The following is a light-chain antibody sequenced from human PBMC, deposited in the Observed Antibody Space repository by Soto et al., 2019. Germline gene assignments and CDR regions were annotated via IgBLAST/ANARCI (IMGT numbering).Light chain of an antibody. V-gene: IGKV3-20*01. CDR3: QEYGSSRT. CDR1: QSVSSSY. J-gene: IGKJ5*01. Sequence: VLTQSPGTLSLSPGERATLSCRASQSVSSSYVAWYQQRPGQAPRLLIYGASSRATGTPDRFSGGGSGADFTLTISRLEPEDFAVYYCQEYGSSRTFGQGTRLEIK. CDR2: GAS.